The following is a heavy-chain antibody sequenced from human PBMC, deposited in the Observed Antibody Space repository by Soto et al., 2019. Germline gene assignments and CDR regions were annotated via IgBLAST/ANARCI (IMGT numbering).Heavy chain of an antibody. J-gene: IGHJ4*02. CDR3: ARTMEYSSGLSDFDY. V-gene: IGHV1-18*01. D-gene: IGHD6-19*01. CDR1: GYTFTSYG. CDR2: ISAYNGFT. Sequence: ASVKVSCKASGYTFTSYGIIWVRQAPGQGLEWMGWISAYNGFTNYAQTLQGRVTMTTDTSTSTAYMELRSLRSDDTAFYYCARTMEYSSGLSDFDYWGQGTLVTVSS.